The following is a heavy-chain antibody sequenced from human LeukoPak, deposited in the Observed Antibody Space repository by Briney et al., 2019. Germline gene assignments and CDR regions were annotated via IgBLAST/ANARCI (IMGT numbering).Heavy chain of an antibody. V-gene: IGHV3-48*04. CDR1: GFVFSSYS. CDR3: ARDPVPASNYFDY. Sequence: GGSLRLSCAASGFVFSSYSMTWVRQAPGKGLEWVSYISSSGDVTYYADSVKGRFTVSRDNAENSLHLQMNSLRAEDTAMYYCARDPVPASNYFDYWGQGTQVTVSS. CDR2: ISSSGDVT. D-gene: IGHD4-17*01. J-gene: IGHJ4*02.